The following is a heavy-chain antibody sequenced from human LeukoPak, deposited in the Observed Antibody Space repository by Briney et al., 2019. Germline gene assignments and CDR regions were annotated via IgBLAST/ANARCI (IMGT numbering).Heavy chain of an antibody. CDR1: GGSFSGYY. V-gene: IGHV4-34*01. CDR2: INHSGST. J-gene: IGHJ4*02. D-gene: IGHD3-22*01. CDR3: AANYYDSSGYRDPFDY. Sequence: SETLSLTCAVYGGSFSGYYWSWIRQPPGKGLEWIGEINHSGSTNYNPSLNSRVTISVDTSKNQFSLKLSSVTAADTAVYYCAANYYDSSGYRDPFDYWGQGTLVTVSS.